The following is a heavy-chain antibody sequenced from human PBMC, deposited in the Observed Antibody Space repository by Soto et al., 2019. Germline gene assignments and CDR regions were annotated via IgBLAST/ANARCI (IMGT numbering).Heavy chain of an antibody. CDR3: AKVNSGSQGKYYYYGMDV. CDR1: GFTFSSYG. V-gene: IGHV3-30*18. J-gene: IGHJ6*02. Sequence: QVQLVESGGGVVQPGRSLRLSCAASGFTFSSYGMHWVRQAPGKGLEWGAVISSDGSNKYYADSVKGRFTISRDNSKNTLYLQMNSLRAEDTAVYYCAKVNSGSQGKYYYYGMDVWGQGTTVTVSS. D-gene: IGHD1-26*01. CDR2: ISSDGSNK.